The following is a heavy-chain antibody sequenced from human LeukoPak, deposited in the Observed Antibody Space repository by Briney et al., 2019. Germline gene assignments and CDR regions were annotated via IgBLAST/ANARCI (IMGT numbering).Heavy chain of an antibody. CDR3: ARGGDYGDLRYFDY. Sequence: PSETLSHTCTVSGGSISSSSYYWGWIRQPPGKGLEWIGSIYYSGSTYYNPSLKSRVTISVDTSKNQFSLTLSSVTAADTAVYYCARGGDYGDLRYFDYWGQGTLVTVSS. V-gene: IGHV4-39*01. CDR2: IYYSGST. D-gene: IGHD4-17*01. J-gene: IGHJ4*02. CDR1: GGSISSSSYY.